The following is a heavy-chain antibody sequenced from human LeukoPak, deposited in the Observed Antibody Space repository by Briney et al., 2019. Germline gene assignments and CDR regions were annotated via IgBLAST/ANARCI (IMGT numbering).Heavy chain of an antibody. V-gene: IGHV4-34*01. CDR3: ARVPPYCSSTSCYRPSYYYYYGMDV. CDR2: INHSGST. Sequence: PSETLSLTCAVYGGSFSGYYWSWIRQPPGKGLEWSGEINHSGSTNYNPSLKSRVTISVDTSKNQFSLKLSSVTAADTAVYYCARVPPYCSSTSCYRPSYYYYYGMDVWGQGTTVTVSS. J-gene: IGHJ6*02. CDR1: GGSFSGYY. D-gene: IGHD2-2*02.